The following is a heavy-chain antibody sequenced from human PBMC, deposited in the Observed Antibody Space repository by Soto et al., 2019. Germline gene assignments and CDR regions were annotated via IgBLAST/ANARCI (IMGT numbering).Heavy chain of an antibody. CDR3: ARLSGYESDYYYGIDV. V-gene: IGHV5-51*01. J-gene: IGHJ6*02. CDR1: GYSFSNNL. D-gene: IGHD5-12*01. Sequence: DSLKLSCKCYGYSFSNNLIGLVLQMPGKGLEWMGIIYPGDSDTRYTPSFQGQVTFSADRSISTAYLQWTSLKASDTAIYYCARLSGYESDYYYGIDVWGQGTTVTVSS. CDR2: IYPGDSDT.